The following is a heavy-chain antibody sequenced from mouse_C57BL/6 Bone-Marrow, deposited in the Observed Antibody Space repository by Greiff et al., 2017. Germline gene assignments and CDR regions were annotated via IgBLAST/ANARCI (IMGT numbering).Heavy chain of an antibody. CDR1: GYTFTSYW. CDR2: INPNSGST. V-gene: IGHV1-64*01. Sequence: QVQLKQPGAELVKPGASVKLSCKASGYTFTSYWMHWVKQRPGQGLEWIGMINPNSGSTNYNEKFKSKATLTVDKSSSTAYMQLSSLTSEDSAVYYCAGGWLHFDYWGQGTTLTVSS. CDR3: AGGWLHFDY. J-gene: IGHJ2*01. D-gene: IGHD2-3*01.